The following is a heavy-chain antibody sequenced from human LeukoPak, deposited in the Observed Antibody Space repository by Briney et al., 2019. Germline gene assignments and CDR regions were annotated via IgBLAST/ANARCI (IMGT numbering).Heavy chain of an antibody. CDR2: IRSDGSST. J-gene: IGHJ4*02. CDR3: AKDGGDIVATIIQY. D-gene: IGHD5-12*01. CDR1: GFTFSTYW. V-gene: IGHV3-74*01. Sequence: HPGGSLRLSCAASGFTFSTYWMHWVRQAPGKGLVWVSGIRSDGSSTIYADSVKGRFTISRDNSKNTLYLQINSLRAEDTAVYYCAKDGGDIVATIIQYWGQGTLVTVSS.